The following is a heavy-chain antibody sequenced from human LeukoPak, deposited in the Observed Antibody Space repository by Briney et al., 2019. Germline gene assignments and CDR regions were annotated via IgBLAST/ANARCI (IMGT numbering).Heavy chain of an antibody. J-gene: IGHJ3*02. V-gene: IGHV1-2*02. CDR3: ARDWWRPGMGAFDI. Sequence: ASVKVSCKASGYTFTGYYIHWVRQAPGQGREWMGWINPNSGGTNYAQKFQGRVTMTRDTSISTAYMELSRLTSDDTAVYYCARDWWRPGMGAFDIWGQGTMVTVSS. D-gene: IGHD2-21*02. CDR1: GYTFTGYY. CDR2: INPNSGGT.